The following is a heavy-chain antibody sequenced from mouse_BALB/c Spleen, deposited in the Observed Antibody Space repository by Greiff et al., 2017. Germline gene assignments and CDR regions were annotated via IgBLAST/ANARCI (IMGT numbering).Heavy chain of an antibody. CDR1: GISITTGNYR. D-gene: IGHD2-3*01. CDR2: IYYSGTI. Sequence: EVKVEESGPGLVKPSQTVSLTCTVTGISITTGNYRWSWIRQFPGNKLEWIGYIYYSGTITYNPSLTSRTTITRDTSKNQFFLEMNSLTAEDTATYYCAREGYDGYSYYYAMDYWGQGTSVTVSS. J-gene: IGHJ4*01. CDR3: AREGYDGYSYYYAMDY. V-gene: IGHV3-5*02.